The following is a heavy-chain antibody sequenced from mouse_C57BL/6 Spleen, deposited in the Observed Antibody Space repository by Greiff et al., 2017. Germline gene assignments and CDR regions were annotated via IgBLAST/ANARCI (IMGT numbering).Heavy chain of an antibody. V-gene: IGHV5-4*01. J-gene: IGHJ3*01. CDR3: ARDDDYDLAY. Sequence: EVHLVESGGGLVKPGGSLKLSCAASGFTFSSYAMSWVRQTPEKRLEWVATISDGGSYTYYPDNVKGRFTISRDNAKNNLYLQMSHLKSEDTAMYYCARDDDYDLAYWGQGTLVTVSA. D-gene: IGHD2-4*01. CDR1: GFTFSSYA. CDR2: ISDGGSYT.